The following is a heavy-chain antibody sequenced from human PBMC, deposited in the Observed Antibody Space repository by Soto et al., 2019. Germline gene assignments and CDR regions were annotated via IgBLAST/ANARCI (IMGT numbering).Heavy chain of an antibody. D-gene: IGHD2-15*01. CDR2: ISAYNGNT. J-gene: IGHJ4*02. CDR3: AILWYCSGGTCYSDS. CDR1: GYTFTSYG. Sequence: ASVKVSCKASGYTFTSYGVSWVRQAPGQGLEWMGWISAYNGNTNYAQNLQGRVTLTTDTSTSTAYMELRSLRSDDAAVYYCAILWYCSGGTCYSDSWGQGTLVNVSS. V-gene: IGHV1-18*01.